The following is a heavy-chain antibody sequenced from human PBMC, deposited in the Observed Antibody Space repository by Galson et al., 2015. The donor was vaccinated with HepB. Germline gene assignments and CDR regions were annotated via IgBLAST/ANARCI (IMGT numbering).Heavy chain of an antibody. D-gene: IGHD6-25*01. CDR2: IKSKTDGGTT. Sequence: SLRLSCAASGFTFNNAWMSWVRQAPGKGLEWVGRIKSKTDGGTTDYDAPAKGRLSISRDDSKNILYLQMNSLKTDDTAVYYCTTDRTFSSVYYVNYYYYAMHVWGQGTTVTVSS. J-gene: IGHJ6*02. CDR3: TTDRTFSSVYYVNYYYYAMHV. CDR1: GFTFNNAW. V-gene: IGHV3-15*01.